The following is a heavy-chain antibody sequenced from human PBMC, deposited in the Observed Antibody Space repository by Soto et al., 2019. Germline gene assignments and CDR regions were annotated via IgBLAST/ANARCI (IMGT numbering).Heavy chain of an antibody. V-gene: IGHV3-64D*06. J-gene: IGHJ6*02. CDR1: GFAFPNYA. CDR3: VKDLFGLDV. Sequence: GGSLRLSCSASGFAFPNYAMQWVRQAPGKGLQFVSTISSNGGSTDYTDSVKGRFTISRDNSKKTLYLQMASLKTEDTAVYYCVKDLFGLDVWGQGTPVTVSS. CDR2: ISSNGGST. D-gene: IGHD3-3*01.